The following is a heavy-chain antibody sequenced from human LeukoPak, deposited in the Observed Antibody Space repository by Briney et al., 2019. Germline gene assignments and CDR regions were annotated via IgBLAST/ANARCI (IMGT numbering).Heavy chain of an antibody. D-gene: IGHD3-10*01. CDR3: AKDRGMGFWSMDV. CDR2: ISGGGDIT. J-gene: IGHJ6*02. Sequence: GGSLRLSCAASGFNFANHAMSWVRQTPGKGLEWVSAISGGGDITYYADSVTGRFTISRDNSKDTLFLQMHSLRPGDTAVYYCAKDRGMGFWSMDVWGQGTTVTVSS. V-gene: IGHV3-23*01. CDR1: GFNFANHA.